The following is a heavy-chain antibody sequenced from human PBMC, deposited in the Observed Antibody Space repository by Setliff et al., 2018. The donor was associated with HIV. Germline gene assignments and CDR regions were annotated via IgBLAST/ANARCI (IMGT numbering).Heavy chain of an antibody. CDR1: GFRVTDTY. D-gene: IGHD3-22*01. J-gene: IGHJ4*02. V-gene: IGHV3-53*03. CDR3: ARVDNSGYSVY. CDR2: IYKAGKT. Sequence: SLRLSCAASGFRVTDTYMAWVRQAPGKGLEWVTLIYKAGKTYYADSVKGRFTVSRDNARNSLYLQMNSLGAEDTAVYYCARVDNSGYSVYWGQGTLVTVSS.